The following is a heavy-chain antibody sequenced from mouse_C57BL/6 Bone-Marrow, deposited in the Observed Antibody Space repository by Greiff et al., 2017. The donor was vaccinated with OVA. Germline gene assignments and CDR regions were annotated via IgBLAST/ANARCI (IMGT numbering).Heavy chain of an antibody. V-gene: IGHV1-54*01. Sequence: QVQLQQSGAELVRPGTSVKVSCKASGYAFTNYLIEWVKQRPGQGLEWIGVINPGSGGTNYNEKFKGKATLTADKSSSTAYMQLSSLTSEDSAVYFCASVYAIDYWGQGTSVTVSS. J-gene: IGHJ4*01. CDR3: ASVYAIDY. CDR2: INPGSGGT. CDR1: GYAFTNYL.